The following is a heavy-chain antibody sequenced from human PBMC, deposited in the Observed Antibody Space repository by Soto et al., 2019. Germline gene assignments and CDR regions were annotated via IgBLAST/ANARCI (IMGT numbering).Heavy chain of an antibody. CDR1: GYTFTNYY. D-gene: IGHD4-4*01. CDR2: MNPRSGGT. CDR3: ARSDDSTSYPLAL. Sequence: ASVKVSCKASGYTFTNYYMHWVRQAPGQGLEWMGWMNPRSGGTKYAQAFQDGVTMTRDASISTAYMEGTSLRHGDTAVYFCARSDDSTSYPLALWGPGTLVTVSS. J-gene: IGHJ4*02. V-gene: IGHV1-2*02.